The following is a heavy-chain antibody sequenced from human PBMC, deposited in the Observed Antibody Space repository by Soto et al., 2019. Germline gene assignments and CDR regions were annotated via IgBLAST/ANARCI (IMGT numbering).Heavy chain of an antibody. CDR3: ARGRNWNYGTNWFDP. CDR2: MNHSGST. CDR1: EVSFGGYY. Sequence: SETLSVTCAVYEVSFGGYYWSLIRQPKGKGLEWIGEMNHSGSTNYNPSLKSRVTISVDTSKNQFSLKLSSVTAADTAVYYCARGRNWNYGTNWFDPWGQGTLVTVSS. D-gene: IGHD1-7*01. J-gene: IGHJ5*02. V-gene: IGHV4-34*01.